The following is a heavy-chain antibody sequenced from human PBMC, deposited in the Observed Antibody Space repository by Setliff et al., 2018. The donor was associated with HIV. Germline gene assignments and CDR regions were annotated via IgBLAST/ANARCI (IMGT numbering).Heavy chain of an antibody. CDR2: ISADIGNT. J-gene: IGHJ4*02. D-gene: IGHD3-16*02. Sequence: ASVKVSCKASGYTFTRYGISWVRQAPGQGLEWMGWISADIGNTNYAQKPQGRVTMTTDTSTSTAYMQLRSLRSDDTAVYYCARVSMITFGGVIVDAGYWGQGTLFTVS. CDR1: GYTFTRYG. CDR3: ARVSMITFGGVIVDAGY. V-gene: IGHV1-18*01.